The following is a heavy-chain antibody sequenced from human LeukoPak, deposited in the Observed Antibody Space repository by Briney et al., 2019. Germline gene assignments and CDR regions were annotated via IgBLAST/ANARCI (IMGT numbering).Heavy chain of an antibody. CDR2: IDYSGST. D-gene: IGHD3-16*01. Sequence: SETLSLTCTVSGGSITSYYWSWFRQPRGKGLAWIGYIDYSGSTNYNPSLKSRVTISVDTSKNQFSLKLSSVTAADTAVYYCARERGDFRFDDIWGQGKMVTVSS. CDR3: ARERGDFRFDDI. CDR1: GGSITSYY. V-gene: IGHV4-59*01. J-gene: IGHJ3*02.